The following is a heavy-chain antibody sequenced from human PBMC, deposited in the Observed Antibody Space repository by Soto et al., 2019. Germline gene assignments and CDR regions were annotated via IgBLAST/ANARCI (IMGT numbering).Heavy chain of an antibody. D-gene: IGHD3-3*01. CDR3: ARDQLQFLDYYFEN. CDR2: VSPNNGHT. Sequence: ASVKVSCKASGYTFINYGISWVRQAPGQGLEWLGWVSPNNGHTKYARKFQDRITMTTDTSTTTAYLELRSLRSDDAAVYFCARDQLQFLDYYFENWGQGALVTVSS. V-gene: IGHV1-18*01. CDR1: GYTFINYG. J-gene: IGHJ4*02.